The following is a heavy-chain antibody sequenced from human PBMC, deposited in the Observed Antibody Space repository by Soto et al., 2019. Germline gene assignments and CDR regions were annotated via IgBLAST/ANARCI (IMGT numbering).Heavy chain of an antibody. CDR1: GGSFSSNP. CDR3: ARGGRGYSSAPRYYFDY. CDR2: IIPIFATV. Sequence: QVQLVQSGSEVKKLGSSVKVSCKASGGSFSSNPISWVRQAPGQGLEWMAGIIPIFATVHYAQKFQGRVTITADESTRTAYMALTSLRSEDTAVYFCARGGRGYSSAPRYYFDYWGQGTLVTVSS. D-gene: IGHD5-18*01. J-gene: IGHJ4*02. V-gene: IGHV1-69*01.